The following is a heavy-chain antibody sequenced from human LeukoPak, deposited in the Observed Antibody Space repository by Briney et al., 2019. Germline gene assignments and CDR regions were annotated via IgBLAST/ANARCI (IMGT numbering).Heavy chain of an antibody. J-gene: IGHJ5*02. V-gene: IGHV4-30-2*01. CDR2: IYHSGST. CDR3: ARDYPTTETKRGNWFDP. Sequence: SETLSLTCTVSGGSISSGGYYWSWIRQPPGKGLEWIGYIYHSGSTYYNPSLKSRVTISVDRSKNQFSLKLSSVTAADTAVYYCARDYPTTETKRGNWFDPWGQGTLVTVSS. D-gene: IGHD4-11*01. CDR1: GGSISSGGYY.